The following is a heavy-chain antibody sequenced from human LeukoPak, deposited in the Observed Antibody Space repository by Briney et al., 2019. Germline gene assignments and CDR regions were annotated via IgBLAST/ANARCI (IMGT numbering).Heavy chain of an antibody. J-gene: IGHJ4*02. CDR1: GGSISSGGYY. CDR3: ARHGAHRYCSSTSCYSVDY. D-gene: IGHD2-2*01. CDR2: IYHSGST. V-gene: IGHV4-30-2*01. Sequence: SQTLSLTCTVSGGSISSGGYYWSWIRQPPGKGLESIGYIYHSGSTYYNPSLKSRVTISVDRSKNQFSLKLSSVTAADTAVYYCARHGAHRYCSSTSCYSVDYWGQGTLVTVSS.